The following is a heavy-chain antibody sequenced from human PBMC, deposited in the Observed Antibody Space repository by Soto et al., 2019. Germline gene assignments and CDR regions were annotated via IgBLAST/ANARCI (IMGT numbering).Heavy chain of an antibody. J-gene: IGHJ6*02. D-gene: IGHD5-12*01. CDR1: GGTFSSYA. CDR3: ARDQGGYSGYDDYYCGMDD. CDR2: IIPIFGTA. V-gene: IGHV1-69*06. Sequence: QVQLVQSGAEVKKPGSSVKVSCKASGGTFSSYAISWVRQAPGQGLEWMGGIIPIFGTANYAQKFQGRVTSTADKSTRTAYMELSSLGAEDTAVYYCARDQGGYSGYDDYYCGMDDWGQGTTVTVSS.